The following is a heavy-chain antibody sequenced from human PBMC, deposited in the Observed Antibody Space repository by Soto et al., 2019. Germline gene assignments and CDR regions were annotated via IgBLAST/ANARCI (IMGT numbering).Heavy chain of an antibody. D-gene: IGHD3-22*01. Sequence: GGSLRLSCAASGFTFSSYWMSWVRQAPGKGLEWVANIKQDGSEKYYVDSVKGRFTISRDNAKNSLYLQMNSLRAEDTAVYYCARVPQNTYYYDSSGYYLGFDYWGQGTLVTVSS. V-gene: IGHV3-7*04. J-gene: IGHJ4*02. CDR1: GFTFSSYW. CDR3: ARVPQNTYYYDSSGYYLGFDY. CDR2: IKQDGSEK.